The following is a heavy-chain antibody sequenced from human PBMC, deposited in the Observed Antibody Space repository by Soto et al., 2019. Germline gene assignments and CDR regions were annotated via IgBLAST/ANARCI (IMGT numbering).Heavy chain of an antibody. J-gene: IGHJ4*02. CDR2: ISYDGSNK. D-gene: IGHD2-15*01. CDR1: GFTFSSYA. V-gene: IGHV3-30-3*01. CDR3: ARDPRYCSGGSCTNYFDY. Sequence: AGGSLRLSCAASGFTFSSYAMHWVRQAPGKGLEWVAVISYDGSNKYYADSVKGRFTISRDNSKNTLYLQMNSLRAEDTAVYYCARDPRYCSGGSCTNYFDYWGQGTLVTVSS.